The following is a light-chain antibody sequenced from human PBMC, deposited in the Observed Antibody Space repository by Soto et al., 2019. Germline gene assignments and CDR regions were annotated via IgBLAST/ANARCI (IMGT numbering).Light chain of an antibody. CDR1: QSFGNY. V-gene: IGKV3-11*01. Sequence: EIVLTQSPATLSVYPGEGATLSCWASQSFGNYIAWYQQKPGQIPRLLISDTYNRAAGIPARFSGSGSGAAFSRIISSLEPEDSAIYYCQHRANWPLLVFGGGIKVEIK. CDR2: DTY. CDR3: QHRANWPLLV. J-gene: IGKJ4*01.